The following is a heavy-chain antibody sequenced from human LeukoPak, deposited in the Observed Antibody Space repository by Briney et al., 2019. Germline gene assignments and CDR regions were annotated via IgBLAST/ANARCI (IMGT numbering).Heavy chain of an antibody. J-gene: IGHJ3*02. V-gene: IGHV3-23*01. Sequence: QPGGSLRLSCAASGFTVSTSYMSWVRQAPGKGLEWVSAISGSGGSTYYADSVKGRFTISRDNSKNTLYLQMNSLRAEGTAVYYCAKDWTMVRADAFDIWGQGTMVTVSS. CDR2: ISGSGGST. CDR3: AKDWTMVRADAFDI. CDR1: GFTVSTSY. D-gene: IGHD3-10*01.